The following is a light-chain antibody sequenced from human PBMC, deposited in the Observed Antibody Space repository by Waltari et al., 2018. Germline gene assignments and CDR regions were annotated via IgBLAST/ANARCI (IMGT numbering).Light chain of an antibody. Sequence: QSALTQPASVSASPGQSITISCPGTSSDVGLYNHVSWYQQHPGKAPKMIIYDVSNRPSGVSNRFYGSKSGNTASLTISGLQAEDESHYYCSSYTNSATLVFGGGTTLTV. J-gene: IGLJ3*02. V-gene: IGLV2-14*01. CDR2: DVS. CDR3: SSYTNSATLV. CDR1: SSDVGLYNH.